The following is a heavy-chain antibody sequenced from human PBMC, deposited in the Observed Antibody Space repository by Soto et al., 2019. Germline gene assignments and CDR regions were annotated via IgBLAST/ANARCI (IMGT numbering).Heavy chain of an antibody. Sequence: QVQLVQSGAEVKKPGSSVKVSCKASGGTFNNYPITWVRQAPGEGLEWMGGSIPIFGRANYAQKFKGRVTIRVDESTITAYMELSSLRSEVTAVYYCARGRGYSGDDHYYYFEMDVWGQGTTVTVSS. D-gene: IGHD5-12*01. CDR3: ARGRGYSGDDHYYYFEMDV. CDR1: GGTFNNYP. V-gene: IGHV1-69*01. J-gene: IGHJ6*02. CDR2: SIPIFGRA.